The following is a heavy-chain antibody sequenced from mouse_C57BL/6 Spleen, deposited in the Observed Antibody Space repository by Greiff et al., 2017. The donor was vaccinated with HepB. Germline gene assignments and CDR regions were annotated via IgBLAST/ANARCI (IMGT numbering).Heavy chain of an antibody. D-gene: IGHD1-1*01. Sequence: VQLQQSGPELVKPGASVKISCKASGYAFSSSWMNWVKQRPGKGLEWIGRIYPGDGDTNYNGKFKGKATLTADKSSSPAYMQLSSLTSEDSAVYFCARCITTVGYAMDYWGQGTSVTVSS. CDR2: IYPGDGDT. J-gene: IGHJ4*01. V-gene: IGHV1-82*01. CDR1: GYAFSSSW. CDR3: ARCITTVGYAMDY.